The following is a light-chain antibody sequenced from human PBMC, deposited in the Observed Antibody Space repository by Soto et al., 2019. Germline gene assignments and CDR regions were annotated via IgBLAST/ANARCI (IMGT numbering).Light chain of an antibody. J-gene: IGKJ5*01. CDR1: QSVSSY. CDR3: QQGGLGIT. CDR2: DAS. V-gene: IGKV3-11*01. Sequence: EIVLTQSPATLSLSPGDRATLSCRASQSVSSYLVWYQQKPGQAPRLLIHDASNRATGIPARFSGSGSGTNFFLTFSSLEPEDFAFYYCQQGGLGITLGQGTRLEIK.